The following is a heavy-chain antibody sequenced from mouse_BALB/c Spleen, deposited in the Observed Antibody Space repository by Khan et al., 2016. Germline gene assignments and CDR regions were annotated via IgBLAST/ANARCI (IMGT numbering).Heavy chain of an antibody. J-gene: IGHJ2*01. V-gene: IGHV3-6*02. CDR1: GYSITSGYY. CDR3: ARAWYFDY. Sequence: EVQLQESGPGLVKPSQSLSLTCSVTGYSITSGYYWNWIRQFPGNKLEWMGYISYDGSNNYNPSLKNRISITRDTSKNQFFLKLNSVTTEATATSYCARAWYFDYWGQGTTLTVSS. CDR2: ISYDGSN.